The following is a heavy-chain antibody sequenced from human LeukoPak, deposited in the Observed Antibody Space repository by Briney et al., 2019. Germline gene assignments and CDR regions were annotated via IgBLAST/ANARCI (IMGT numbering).Heavy chain of an antibody. CDR2: INHSGST. V-gene: IGHV4-34*01. CDR3: ARHGISYDFSSGYLFGWFDP. CDR1: GGSFSGYY. Sequence: PSETLSLTCAVYGGSFSGYYWSWIRQPPGKGLEWIGEINHSGSTNYNPSLKSRVTISVDTSKNQFSLKLSSVTAADTAVYYCARHGISYDFSSGYLFGWFDPWGQGTLVTVSS. D-gene: IGHD3-3*01. J-gene: IGHJ5*02.